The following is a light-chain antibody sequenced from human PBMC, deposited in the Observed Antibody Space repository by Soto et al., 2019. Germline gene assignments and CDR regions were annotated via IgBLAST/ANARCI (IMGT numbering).Light chain of an antibody. CDR1: SSNIGAGYD. Sequence: QSVLAQPPSVSGAPGRKVTISCTGSSSNIGAGYDLHWYQQLPGTAPKLLLYGNINRPSGVPDRFSGSKSGTSASLAITGLQAEDEADYYCQSYDTSLSAYVFGTGTKLTVL. V-gene: IGLV1-40*01. CDR2: GNI. J-gene: IGLJ1*01. CDR3: QSYDTSLSAYV.